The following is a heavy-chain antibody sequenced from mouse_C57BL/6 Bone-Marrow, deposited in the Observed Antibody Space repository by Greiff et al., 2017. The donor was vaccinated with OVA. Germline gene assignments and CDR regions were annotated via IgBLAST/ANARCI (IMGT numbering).Heavy chain of an antibody. CDR1: GYTFTSYT. CDR3: AVYYGNYVFAD. CDR2: INPSSGYT. D-gene: IGHD2-1*01. J-gene: IGHJ3*01. V-gene: IGHV1-4*01. Sequence: QVQLQQSGAELARPGASVKMSCKASGYTFTSYTMHWVKQRPGQGLEWIGYINPSSGYTKYNQKFKDKATLTADKSSSTAYMQLSSLTSEDSAVDCCAVYYGNYVFADGGQGPLVTVAA.